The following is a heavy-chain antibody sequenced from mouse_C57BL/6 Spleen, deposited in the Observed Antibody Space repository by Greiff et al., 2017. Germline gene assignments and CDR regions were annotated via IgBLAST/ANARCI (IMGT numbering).Heavy chain of an antibody. V-gene: IGHV5-17*01. D-gene: IGHD3-1*01. J-gene: IGHJ3*01. CDR3: ARNGPSWCAY. CDR2: ISSGSSTI. Sequence: EVQLVESGGGLVKPGGSLKLSCAASGFTFRDYGMHWVRQAPEQGLEWVAYISSGSSTIYYADTVKGRFTISRDNAKNTLFLPMTSRRSEDTAMYYCARNGPSWCAYWGQGTLVTVSA. CDR1: GFTFRDYG.